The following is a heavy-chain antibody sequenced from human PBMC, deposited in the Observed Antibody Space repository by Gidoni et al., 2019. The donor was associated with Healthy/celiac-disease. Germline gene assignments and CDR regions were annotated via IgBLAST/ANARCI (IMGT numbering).Heavy chain of an antibody. J-gene: IGHJ5*02. D-gene: IGHD2-2*01. CDR2: ISGSGGST. CDR3: AKDGDPIVVVPAAIPDWFDP. V-gene: IGHV3-23*01. Sequence: VQLLESGGGLVQPGGSLRLSCAASGFPFSSYAMSWVRQAPGKRLEWVSAISGSGGSTYYADSVKGRFTISRDNSKNTLYLQMNSLRAEDTAVYYCAKDGDPIVVVPAAIPDWFDPWGQGTLVTVSS. CDR1: GFPFSSYA.